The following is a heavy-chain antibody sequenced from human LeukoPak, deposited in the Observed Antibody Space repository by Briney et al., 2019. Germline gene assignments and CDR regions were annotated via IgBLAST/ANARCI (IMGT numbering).Heavy chain of an antibody. D-gene: IGHD5-24*01. CDR2: INHSGST. V-gene: IGHV4-34*01. Sequence: PSETLSLTCAVYGGSFSGYYWSWIRQPPGKGLEWIGEINHSGSTNYNPSLKSRVTISVDTSKNQFSLKLSSVTAADTAVYYCASHTRDGYNIGAFDIWGQGTMVTVSS. CDR1: GGSFSGYY. J-gene: IGHJ3*02. CDR3: ASHTRDGYNIGAFDI.